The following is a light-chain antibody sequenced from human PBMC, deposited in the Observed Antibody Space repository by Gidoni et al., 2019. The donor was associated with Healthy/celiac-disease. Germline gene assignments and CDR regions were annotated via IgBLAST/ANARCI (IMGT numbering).Light chain of an antibody. V-gene: IGKV3-15*01. CDR1: QSVSSN. J-gene: IGKJ1*01. Sequence: ELLMTTSAAILSVSPGERATPSCRASQSVSSNLAWYQQKPGQAPRLLIYGASTRATGIPARFSGSGSGTEFTLTISSLQSEDFAVYYCQQYNNWPPMTFGQGTRVEIK. CDR2: GAS. CDR3: QQYNNWPPMT.